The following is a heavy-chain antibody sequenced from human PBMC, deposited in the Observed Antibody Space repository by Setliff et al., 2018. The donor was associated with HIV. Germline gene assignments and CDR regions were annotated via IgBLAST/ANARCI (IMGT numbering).Heavy chain of an antibody. CDR3: AKDGISGGAYPPYYFDY. D-gene: IGHD2-15*01. Sequence: GGSLRLSCAASGFTFNTYAMSWVRQAPGKGLEWVSVISGSVASTFYADSVKGRFTISRDNSKSTRYLQMNGLRVEDTAVYYCAKDGISGGAYPPYYFDYWGHGTLVTVSS. CDR1: GFTFNTYA. V-gene: IGHV3-23*01. CDR2: ISGSVAST. J-gene: IGHJ4*01.